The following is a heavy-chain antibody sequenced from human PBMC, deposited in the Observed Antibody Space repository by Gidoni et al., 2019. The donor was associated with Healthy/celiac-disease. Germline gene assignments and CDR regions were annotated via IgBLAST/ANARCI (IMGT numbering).Heavy chain of an antibody. CDR3: TRAKSGSRHDAFDI. D-gene: IGHD1-26*01. J-gene: IGHJ3*02. CDR1: GFTFGDYA. V-gene: IGHV3-49*03. Sequence: EVQLVESGGGLVQPGRSLSPSCTASGFTFGDYAMSWFRQAPGKGLEWVGFIRSKAYGGTTEYAASVKGRFTISRDDSKSIAYLQMNSLKTEDTAVYYCTRAKSGSRHDAFDIWGQGTMVTVSS. CDR2: IRSKAYGGTT.